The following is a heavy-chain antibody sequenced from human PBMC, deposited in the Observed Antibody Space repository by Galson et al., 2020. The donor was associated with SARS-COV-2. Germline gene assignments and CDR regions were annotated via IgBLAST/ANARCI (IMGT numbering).Heavy chain of an antibody. J-gene: IGHJ4*02. CDR1: GGSLKDYY. CDR3: ARRPPGTYIYFDT. V-gene: IGHV4-59*13. D-gene: IGHD1-26*01. Sequence: SETLSLTCTVSGGSLKDYYWGWNRQPPGQGLEWIAYISDTGSTNYNPSLRSRVTISLDTSKNRFSLTLRSVTTADSAIFYCARRPPGTYIYFDTWGQGTLVTVSS. CDR2: ISDTGST.